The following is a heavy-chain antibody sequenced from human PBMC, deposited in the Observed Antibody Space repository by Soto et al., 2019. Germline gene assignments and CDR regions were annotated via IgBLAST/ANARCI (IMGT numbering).Heavy chain of an antibody. CDR1: GFTFSSYA. Sequence: PGGSLRLSCAASGFTFSSYAMSWVRQAPGKGLEWVSAISGSGGSTYYADSVKGRFTISRDNSKNTLYLQMNSLRAEDTAVYYCGGKGAVAGTYYYYYGMDVWGQGTTVTVSS. D-gene: IGHD6-19*01. CDR3: GGKGAVAGTYYYYYGMDV. J-gene: IGHJ6*02. V-gene: IGHV3-23*01. CDR2: ISGSGGST.